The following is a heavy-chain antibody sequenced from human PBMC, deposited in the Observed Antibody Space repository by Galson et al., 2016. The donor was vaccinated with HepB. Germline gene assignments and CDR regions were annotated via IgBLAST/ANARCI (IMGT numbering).Heavy chain of an antibody. Sequence: LRLSCAASGFTFSNYGMHWVRQAPGKGLEWVAVLWYDGSNKYHADSVKGRFTISRDNSKNTLYLQMNSLRVEDTAMYYCARELDDSWFDPWGQGTLVIVSS. V-gene: IGHV3-33*01. CDR1: GFTFSNYG. J-gene: IGHJ5*02. CDR2: LWYDGSNK. CDR3: ARELDDSWFDP.